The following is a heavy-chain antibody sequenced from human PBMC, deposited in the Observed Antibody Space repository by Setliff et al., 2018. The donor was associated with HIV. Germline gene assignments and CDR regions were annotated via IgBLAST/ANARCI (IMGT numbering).Heavy chain of an antibody. CDR2: IGPYNGRT. CDR1: GYMFIAYG. CDR3: ASDDGGYNYAEVFDV. V-gene: IGHV1-18*01. J-gene: IGHJ3*01. D-gene: IGHD3-16*01. Sequence: ASVKVSCKTSGYMFIAYGMSWVRRAPGQGREWVGWIGPYNGRTEYAQEFQGRVSLTIDRSASTAYMELRSLRSDDTAVYYCASDDGGYNYAEVFDVWGQGTMVTVSS.